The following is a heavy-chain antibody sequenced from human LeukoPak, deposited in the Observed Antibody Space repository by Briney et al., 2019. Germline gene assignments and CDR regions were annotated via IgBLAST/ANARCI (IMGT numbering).Heavy chain of an antibody. J-gene: IGHJ4*02. CDR2: INPNGGST. CDR3: ARGEGSSIDY. V-gene: IGHV1-46*01. Sequence: ASVKVSCKASGYTLTRYFIHWVRQAPGQGLEWMGIINPNGGSTSYPQKFQGRVTMTRDTSTNTVYMELSSLKSEDTAVYYCARGEGSSIDYWGQGTLVTVSS. CDR1: GYTLTRYF. D-gene: IGHD6-13*01.